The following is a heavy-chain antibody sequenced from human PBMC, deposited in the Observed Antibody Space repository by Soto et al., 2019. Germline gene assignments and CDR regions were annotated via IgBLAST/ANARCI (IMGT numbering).Heavy chain of an antibody. J-gene: IGHJ5*02. Sequence: ASVNVHCTGSGYALFTDDSSWGRQAHGQGLEWMGWISTYSGDTKYAQKFQGRVTMTTDTSTTTAYLELRSLRSDDTAVYYCARHHGPTTSENWFDPWGQGTLVTAPQ. CDR2: ISTYSGDT. V-gene: IGHV1-18*01. CDR1: GYALFTDD. D-gene: IGHD5-12*01. CDR3: ARHHGPTTSENWFDP.